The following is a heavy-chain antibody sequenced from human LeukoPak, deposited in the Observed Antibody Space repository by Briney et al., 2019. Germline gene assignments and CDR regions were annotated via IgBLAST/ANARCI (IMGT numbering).Heavy chain of an antibody. J-gene: IGHJ5*02. Sequence: SQTLSLICTVSGGSISSGSYYWSWIRQPDGKGLEWIGRSYIRGSTDYNPSLKGRVTISVDTSKNQFSLKLNSVTAADTAVYYCARIGYGSGSPTNLWGQGTLSPSPQ. D-gene: IGHD3-10*01. CDR2: SYIRGST. CDR1: GGSISSGSYY. CDR3: ARIGYGSGSPTNL. V-gene: IGHV4-61*02.